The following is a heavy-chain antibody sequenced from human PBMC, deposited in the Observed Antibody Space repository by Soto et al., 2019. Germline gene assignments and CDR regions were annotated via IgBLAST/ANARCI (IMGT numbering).Heavy chain of an antibody. CDR2: ISYDGSNK. CDR3: ARERAGSGWKRYPIDY. CDR1: GFTFSSYA. V-gene: IGHV3-30-3*01. Sequence: PGGSLRLSCAASGFTFSSYAMHWVRQAPGKGLEWVAVISYDGSNKYYADSVKGRFTVSRDNSKNTLYLQMNSLRAEDTAVYYCARERAGSGWKRYPIDYWGQGTLVTVSS. D-gene: IGHD6-19*01. J-gene: IGHJ4*02.